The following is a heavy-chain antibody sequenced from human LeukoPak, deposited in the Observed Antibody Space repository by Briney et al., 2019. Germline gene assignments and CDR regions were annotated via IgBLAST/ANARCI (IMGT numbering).Heavy chain of an antibody. V-gene: IGHV7-4-1*02. Sequence: ASVKVSCKASGYIFTSYAMNWVRQAPGQGLEWMGWINTNTGNPAYAQGFTGRFVFSLDTSVSTAYLQISSLKAEDTAVYYCARDVSSSWYYHYYMDVWGKGTTVTVSS. D-gene: IGHD6-13*01. J-gene: IGHJ6*03. CDR2: INTNTGNP. CDR1: GYIFTSYA. CDR3: ARDVSSSWYYHYYMDV.